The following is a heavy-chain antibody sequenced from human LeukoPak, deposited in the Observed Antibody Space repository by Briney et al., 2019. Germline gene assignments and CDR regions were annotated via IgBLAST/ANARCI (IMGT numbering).Heavy chain of an antibody. CDR1: GYTFISYG. CDR3: ARGLGVVTAQSEQPKPRYFDL. J-gene: IGHJ2*01. Sequence: ASVRVSCKASGYTFISYGISWVRQAPGQGLEWMGWISGYNGNTNYAQNLQGRVTMTTDTSTSTAYMELRSLRSDDTAVYYCARGLGVVTAQSEQPKPRYFDLWGRGTQVTVSS. CDR2: ISGYNGNT. V-gene: IGHV1-18*01. D-gene: IGHD2-21*02.